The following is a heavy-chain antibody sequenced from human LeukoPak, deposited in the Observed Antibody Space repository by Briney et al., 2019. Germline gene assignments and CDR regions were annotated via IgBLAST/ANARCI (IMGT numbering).Heavy chain of an antibody. Sequence: PSQTLSLTCAVSGGSISSGGYPWSWIRQPPGKGLEWIGYIYHSGSTYYNPSLKSRVTISVDRSKNQFSLKLSSVTAADTAVYYCARSTLSSGYDPFFDYWGQGTLVTVSS. D-gene: IGHD5-12*01. CDR2: IYHSGST. V-gene: IGHV4-30-2*01. CDR1: GGSISSGGYP. J-gene: IGHJ4*02. CDR3: ARSTLSSGYDPFFDY.